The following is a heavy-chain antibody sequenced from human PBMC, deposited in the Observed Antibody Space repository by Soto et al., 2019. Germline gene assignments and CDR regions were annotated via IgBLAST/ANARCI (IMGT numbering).Heavy chain of an antibody. CDR3: AHSNSRVITSGGVIVSTWYFDL. CDR1: GFSLSTSGVG. CDR2: IYWDGDK. Sequence: QITLKESGPTLVKPTQTLTLTCTFSGFSLSTSGVGVGWIRQPPGKALEWLALIYWDGDKRYSPSLKSRLTITKDTSKNQVVLTMSNMDPVDTATYYCAHSNSRVITSGGVIVSTWYFDLWGRGTLVTVSS. V-gene: IGHV2-5*02. D-gene: IGHD3-16*02. J-gene: IGHJ2*01.